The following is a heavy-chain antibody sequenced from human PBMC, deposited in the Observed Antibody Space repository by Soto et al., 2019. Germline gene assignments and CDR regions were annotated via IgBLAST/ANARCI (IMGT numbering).Heavy chain of an antibody. J-gene: IGHJ4*02. D-gene: IGHD2-2*01. CDR2: VHPSGRNT. V-gene: IGHV1-46*03. CDR3: ATNFGDGSRTSFSDY. Sequence: ASVKGSCTASGLTFPSIYVHWVRQAPGQGLEWIGIVHPSGRNTVYAQKFQGRVTMTRDTSASTVYMELSSLRSDDTAVYYFATNFGDGSRTSFSDYWGQGTLGTGSS. CDR1: GLTFPSIY.